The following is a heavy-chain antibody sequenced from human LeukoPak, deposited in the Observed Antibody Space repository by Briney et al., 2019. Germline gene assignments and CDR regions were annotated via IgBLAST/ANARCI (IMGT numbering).Heavy chain of an antibody. V-gene: IGHV3-20*04. Sequence: PGGSLRLSCAASGFTFDDYAMSWVRQAPGKGLEWVSGINWNGGSTGYADSVKGPFTISTDNAKNSLYLQMNSLRAEDTALYYCARGRLSVPGYYWSQGTLVTVSS. J-gene: IGHJ4*02. CDR2: INWNGGST. D-gene: IGHD2-8*01. CDR3: ARGRLSVPGYY. CDR1: GFTFDDYA.